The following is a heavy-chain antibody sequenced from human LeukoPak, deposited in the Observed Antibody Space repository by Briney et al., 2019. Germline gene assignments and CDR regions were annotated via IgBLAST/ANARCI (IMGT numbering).Heavy chain of an antibody. D-gene: IGHD3-10*01. CDR3: ARAYGSGRVDWFDP. Sequence: PSETLSLTCAVYGVSFSGYYWTWIRQPPGKGLEWIGEINHSGSTNYNPSLKSRVTISVDTSKNQFSLKLSSVTAADTAVYYYARAYGSGRVDWFDPWGQGTLVTVSS. CDR2: INHSGST. J-gene: IGHJ5*02. CDR1: GVSFSGYY. V-gene: IGHV4-34*01.